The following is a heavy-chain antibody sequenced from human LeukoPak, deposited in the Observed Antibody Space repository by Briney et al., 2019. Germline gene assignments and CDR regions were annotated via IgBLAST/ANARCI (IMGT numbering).Heavy chain of an antibody. CDR1: GGSISSSNW. V-gene: IGHV4-4*02. CDR2: IYHSGST. J-gene: IGHJ3*02. D-gene: IGHD3-22*01. CDR3: ARDRAYYYDSSGYHGAFDI. Sequence: PSGTLSLTCAVSGGSISSSNWWSWVRQPPGKGLEWIGEIYHSGSTNYKPSLKSRVTISVDKSKNQFSLKLSSVTAADTAVYYCARDRAYYYDSSGYHGAFDIWGQGTLVTVSS.